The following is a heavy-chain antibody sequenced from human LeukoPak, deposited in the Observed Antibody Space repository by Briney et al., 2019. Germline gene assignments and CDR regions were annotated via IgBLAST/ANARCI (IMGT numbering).Heavy chain of an antibody. CDR2: IYHSGST. CDR1: GGSISSGGYY. CDR3: ARGASSSWYGGPNFDY. J-gene: IGHJ4*02. D-gene: IGHD6-13*01. Sequence: SETLSLTCTVSGGSISSGGYYWSWIRQPPGKGLEWIGYIYHSGSTYYNPSLKSRVTISVDRSKNQFSLKLSSVTAADTAVYYCARGASSSWYGGPNFDYWGQGTLVTVSS. V-gene: IGHV4-30-2*01.